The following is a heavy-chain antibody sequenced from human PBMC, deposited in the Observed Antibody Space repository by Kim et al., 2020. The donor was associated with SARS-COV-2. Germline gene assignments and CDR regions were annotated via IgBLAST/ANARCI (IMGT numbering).Heavy chain of an antibody. CDR2: TYYRSKWYN. CDR3: ARGAGTYDFWSRSYYYYGMDV. J-gene: IGHJ6*02. D-gene: IGHD3-3*01. Sequence: SQTLSLTCAISGDSVSSNSAAWNWIRQSPSRGLEWLGRTYYRSKWYNDYAVSVKSRITINPDTSKNQFSLQLNSVTPEDTAVYYCARGAGTYDFWSRSYYYYGMDVWGQGTTVTVSS. V-gene: IGHV6-1*01. CDR1: GDSVSSNSAA.